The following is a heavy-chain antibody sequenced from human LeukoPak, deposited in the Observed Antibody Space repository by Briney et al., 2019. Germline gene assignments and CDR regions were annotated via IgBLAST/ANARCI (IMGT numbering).Heavy chain of an antibody. CDR1: GFTLSSYW. CDR2: IKQDGSEK. J-gene: IGHJ3*02. Sequence: PGGSLRLSCAASGFTLSSYWMSWVRQAPGKGVEWVANIKQDGSEKYYVDSVKGRFTISRDNAKNSLYLQMNSLRAEDTAVYYCAGPRPTTGDAFDIWGQGTMVTVSS. CDR3: AGPRPTTGDAFDI. D-gene: IGHD1-14*01. V-gene: IGHV3-7*01.